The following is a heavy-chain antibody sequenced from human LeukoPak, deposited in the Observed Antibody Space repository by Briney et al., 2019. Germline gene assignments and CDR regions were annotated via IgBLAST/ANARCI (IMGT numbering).Heavy chain of an antibody. CDR1: GYSISSGYY. D-gene: IGHD3-10*01. CDR2: IYHSGST. V-gene: IGHV4-38-2*02. Sequence: SETLSLTCTVSGYSISSGYYWGWIRQPPGKGLEWIGSIYHSGSTYYNPSLKSRVTISVDTSKNQFSLKLSSVTAADTAVYYCARGSGSYWGPHWFDPWGQGTLVTVSS. J-gene: IGHJ5*02. CDR3: ARGSGSYWGPHWFDP.